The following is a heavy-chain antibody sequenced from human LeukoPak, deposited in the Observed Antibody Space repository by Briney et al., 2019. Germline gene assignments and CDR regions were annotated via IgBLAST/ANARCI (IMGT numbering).Heavy chain of an antibody. CDR3: AGDRTGAPIL. V-gene: IGHV3-7*01. CDR2: IKRDGSEK. D-gene: IGHD1-1*01. J-gene: IGHJ4*02. CDR1: GSTFSSYW. Sequence: LTGGSLRLSCAASGSTFSSYWMSWVRQAPGRGLEWVANIKRDGSEKYYVDSVKGRFTISRDNAKSSLFLQMNSLRAEDTAVYYCAGDRTGAPILWGQGTLVTVSS.